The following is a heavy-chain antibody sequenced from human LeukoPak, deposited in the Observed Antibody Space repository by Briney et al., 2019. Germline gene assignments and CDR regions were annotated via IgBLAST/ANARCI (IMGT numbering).Heavy chain of an antibody. CDR1: GYTFTSYD. D-gene: IGHD5-18*01. CDR2: INPSGGST. V-gene: IGHV1-46*03. Sequence: ASVKVSCKASGYTFTSYDINWVRQATGQGLEWMGIINPSGGSTSYAQKFQGRVTMTRDTSTSTVYMELSSLRSEDTAVCYCARGQVDTAMGLDYWGQGTLVTVSS. CDR3: ARGQVDTAMGLDY. J-gene: IGHJ4*02.